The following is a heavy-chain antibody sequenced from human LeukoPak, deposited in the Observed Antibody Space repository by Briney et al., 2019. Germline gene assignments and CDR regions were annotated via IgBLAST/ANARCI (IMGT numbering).Heavy chain of an antibody. CDR1: GGSFSGYY. D-gene: IGHD2-15*01. V-gene: IGHV4-59*01. CDR2: IYYSGST. CDR3: ASVPRRGYCSGGSCGGYYFDY. J-gene: IGHJ4*02. Sequence: SETLSLTCAVYGGSFSGYYWSWIRQPPGKGLEWIGYIYYSGSTNYNPSLKSRVTISVDTSKNQFSLKLNSVTAADTAVYYCASVPRRGYCSGGSCGGYYFDYWGQGTLVTVSS.